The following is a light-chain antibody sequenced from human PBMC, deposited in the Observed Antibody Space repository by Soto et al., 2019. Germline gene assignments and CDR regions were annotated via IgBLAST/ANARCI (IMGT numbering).Light chain of an antibody. J-gene: IGLJ1*01. CDR3: SSYSISDTPYV. CDR2: DVT. Sequence: QSVLTQPASVSGSPGQSITISCTGTSSDVDTYIYISWYQQHPGKAPKLIIYDVTNRPPGVSNRFSGSKSGNTASLTISGLQTEDEADYYCSSYSISDTPYVFGGGTKV. CDR1: SSDVDTYIY. V-gene: IGLV2-14*03.